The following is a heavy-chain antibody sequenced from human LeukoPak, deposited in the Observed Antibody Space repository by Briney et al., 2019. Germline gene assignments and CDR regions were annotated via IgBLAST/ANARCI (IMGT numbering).Heavy chain of an antibody. CDR2: IYTSGST. J-gene: IGHJ3*02. CDR3: ARGQSSGWSRGDAFDI. CDR1: GGSISSYY. V-gene: IGHV4-4*07. Sequence: PSETLSLTCTVSGGSISSYYWSWIRQPAGKGLEWIGRIYTSGSTNYNPSLKSRVTMSVDTSKNQFSLKLSSVTVADTAVYYCARGQSSGWSRGDAFDIWGQGTMVTVSS. D-gene: IGHD6-19*01.